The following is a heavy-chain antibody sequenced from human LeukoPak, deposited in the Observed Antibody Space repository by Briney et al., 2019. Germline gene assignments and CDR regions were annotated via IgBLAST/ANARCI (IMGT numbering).Heavy chain of an antibody. V-gene: IGHV3-23*01. Sequence: GGSLRLSCAASGFTFSSYAMSWVRQAPGKGLEWVSAISGSGGSTYYADSVKGRFTISRDNSKNTLYLQMNSLRAEDTAVYYWAKTKNVTVVPAANTGYYFDYWGQGTLVTVSS. CDR1: GFTFSSYA. D-gene: IGHD2-2*01. CDR2: ISGSGGST. J-gene: IGHJ4*02. CDR3: AKTKNVTVVPAANTGYYFDY.